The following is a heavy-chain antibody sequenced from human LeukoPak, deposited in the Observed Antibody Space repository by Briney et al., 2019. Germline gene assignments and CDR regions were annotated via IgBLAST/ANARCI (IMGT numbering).Heavy chain of an antibody. J-gene: IGHJ4*02. Sequence: SQTLSLTWAVSGGSISTAGYAWRWIRQPPGKGLEWIGYIYHSGSTYYNPSLKSRVTISVDRSKNQFSLKLSSVTATDTAVYQCARGYYCSGGDYFDYWGQGTLVTVSS. CDR1: GGSISTAGYA. CDR3: ARGYYCSGGDYFDY. V-gene: IGHV4-30-2*01. D-gene: IGHD3-10*01. CDR2: IYHSGST.